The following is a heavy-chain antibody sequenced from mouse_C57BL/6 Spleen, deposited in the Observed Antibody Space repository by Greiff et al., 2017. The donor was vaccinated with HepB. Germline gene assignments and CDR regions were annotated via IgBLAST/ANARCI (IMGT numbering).Heavy chain of an antibody. CDR3: ARYGSPYYYAMDY. CDR2: INPSSGYT. V-gene: IGHV1-7*01. Sequence: VQLQQSGAELAKPGASVKLSCKASGYTFTSYWMHWVKQRPGQGLEWIGYINPSSGYTKYNQKFKDKATLTTDKSSSTAYMQLSSLTDKDSAVYYCARYGSPYYYAMDYWGQGTSVTVSS. J-gene: IGHJ4*01. D-gene: IGHD1-1*01. CDR1: GYTFTSYW.